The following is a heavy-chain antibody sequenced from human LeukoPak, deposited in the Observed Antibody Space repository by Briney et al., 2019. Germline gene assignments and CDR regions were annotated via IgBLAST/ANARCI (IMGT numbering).Heavy chain of an antibody. Sequence: PGGSLRLSCAASGFTFSSYSMNWVRQAPGKGLEWVSSISSSSSYIFYADSVKGRFTISRDNAKDSLYLQMNSLRAEDTAVYYCARKTAYQLLSSADYWGQGTLVTVSS. CDR1: GFTFSSYS. CDR2: ISSSSSYI. J-gene: IGHJ4*02. D-gene: IGHD2-2*01. CDR3: ARKTAYQLLSSADY. V-gene: IGHV3-21*01.